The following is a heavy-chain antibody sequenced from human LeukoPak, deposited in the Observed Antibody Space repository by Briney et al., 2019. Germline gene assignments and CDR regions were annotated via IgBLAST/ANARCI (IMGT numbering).Heavy chain of an antibody. CDR3: ARLFGLDTAYPGYFQH. V-gene: IGHV4-39*01. J-gene: IGHJ1*01. CDR2: IYYSGST. Sequence: NPSETLSLTCTVSGGSISSSSYYWGWIRQPPGKGLDWIGSIYYSGSTYYNLSLKSRVTISVDTSKNQFSLKLTSVTAAGTAVYYCARLFGLDTAYPGYFQHWGQGTLVTVSS. D-gene: IGHD3/OR15-3a*01. CDR1: GGSISSSSYY.